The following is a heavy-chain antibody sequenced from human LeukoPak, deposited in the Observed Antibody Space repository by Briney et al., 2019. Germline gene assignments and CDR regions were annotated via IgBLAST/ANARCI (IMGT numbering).Heavy chain of an antibody. V-gene: IGHV1-2*06. CDR3: ARLRGRRGYSYGSGYYFDY. J-gene: IGHJ4*02. Sequence: ASVKVSCKVSGYTLTELSMHWVRQAPGQGLEWMGRINPNSGGTNYAQKFQGRVTMTRDTSISTAYMELSRLRSDDTAVYYCARLRGRRGYSYGSGYYFDYWGQGTLVTVSS. CDR2: INPNSGGT. D-gene: IGHD5-18*01. CDR1: GYTLTELS.